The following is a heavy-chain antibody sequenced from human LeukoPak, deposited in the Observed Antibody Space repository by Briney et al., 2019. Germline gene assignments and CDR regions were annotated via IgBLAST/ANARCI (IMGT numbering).Heavy chain of an antibody. Sequence: PSETLSLTCTVSAGSVSSYCWSWTRQPSGKGLVWTGSFYYSGSTNNNPTHKSRDTMSLDTSKNHFSLKLSSVNASDTAVYYCARGRIWYSSSWSVGLSAAFDIWGQGTMVAVSS. J-gene: IGHJ3*02. CDR1: AGSVSSYC. CDR3: ARGRIWYSSSWSVGLSAAFDI. V-gene: IGHV4-59*08. D-gene: IGHD6-13*01. CDR2: FYYSGST.